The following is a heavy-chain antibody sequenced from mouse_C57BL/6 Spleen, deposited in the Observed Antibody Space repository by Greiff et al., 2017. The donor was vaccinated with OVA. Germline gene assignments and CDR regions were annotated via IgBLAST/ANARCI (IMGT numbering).Heavy chain of an antibody. CDR1: GFNIKDDY. Sequence: EVQLQQSGAELVRPGASVKLSCTASGFNIKDDYMHWVKQRPEQGLEWIGWIDPENGDTEYASKFQGKATITADTSSNTAYLQLSSLTSEDTAVYYCTATVVAPRYFDYWGQGTTLTVSS. CDR3: TATVVAPRYFDY. J-gene: IGHJ2*01. V-gene: IGHV14-4*01. CDR2: IDPENGDT. D-gene: IGHD1-1*01.